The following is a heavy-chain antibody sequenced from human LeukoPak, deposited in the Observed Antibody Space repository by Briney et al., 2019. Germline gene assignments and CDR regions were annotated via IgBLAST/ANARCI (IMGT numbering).Heavy chain of an antibody. CDR3: ARHVETATIAYWFDP. V-gene: IGHV4-59*08. Sequence: SETLSLTCTVSGGSISSYYWSWIRQPPGKGLEWIGYIYYSGSTNYNPSLKSRVTISVDTSKNQFSLKLSSVTAADTAVYYCARHVETATIAYWFDPWGRGTLVTVSS. J-gene: IGHJ5*02. D-gene: IGHD5-24*01. CDR1: GGSISSYY. CDR2: IYYSGST.